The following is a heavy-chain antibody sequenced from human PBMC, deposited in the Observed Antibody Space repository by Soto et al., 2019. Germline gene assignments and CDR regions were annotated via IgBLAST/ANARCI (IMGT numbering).Heavy chain of an antibody. V-gene: IGHV3-21*01. CDR1: GFTFRSYS. D-gene: IGHD6-6*01. CDR3: ARDLYSSSARYFDY. J-gene: IGHJ4*02. Sequence: EVQLVESGGGLVKPGGSLRLSCAASGFTFRSYSMNWVRQAPGKGLEWVSSISSSSSYIYYADSVKGRFTISRDNAKNSLYLQMNSLRAEDTAVYYCARDLYSSSARYFDYWGQGTLVIVSS. CDR2: ISSSSSYI.